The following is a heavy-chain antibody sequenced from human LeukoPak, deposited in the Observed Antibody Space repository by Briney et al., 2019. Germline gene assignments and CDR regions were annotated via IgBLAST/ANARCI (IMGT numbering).Heavy chain of an antibody. J-gene: IGHJ4*02. CDR3: AREIIGSGSYPDF. CDR1: GFAFNTYA. V-gene: IGHV3-33*01. Sequence: GGSLRLSCAASGFAFNTYAMHWVRQAPGQGLEWVALIWHDGSHKFYSNSVRGQFTISRDNSKNTESLQMNNLRPEDTAVYYCAREIIGSGSYPDFWGQGTLVTVSS. D-gene: IGHD3-10*01. CDR2: IWHDGSHK.